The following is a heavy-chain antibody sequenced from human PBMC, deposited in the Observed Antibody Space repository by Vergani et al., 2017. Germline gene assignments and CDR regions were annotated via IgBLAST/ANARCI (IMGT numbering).Heavy chain of an antibody. J-gene: IGHJ6*04. CDR3: TRPIGDIVVVPAGLDV. Sequence: EVQLVESGGGLVKPGGSLRLSCAASGFTFINAWMTWVRQAPGKGLEWVGRIKSKTDGGTTYYAAPVKGKFTISRDDSKNTLYLQMNSLKTEDTAVYYCTRPIGDIVVVPAGLDVWGKGTTVTVSS. D-gene: IGHD2-2*01. CDR2: IKSKTDGGTT. CDR1: GFTFINAW. V-gene: IGHV3-15*01.